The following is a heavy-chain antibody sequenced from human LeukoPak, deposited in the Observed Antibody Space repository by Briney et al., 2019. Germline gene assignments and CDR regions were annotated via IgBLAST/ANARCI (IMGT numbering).Heavy chain of an antibody. Sequence: GGSLRLSCAASGFNFNTYWMHWVRQTPGKGLMWVSRVKSDGVSTNYADSVKGRFTISRDSVMNTLHLQMNSLTAEDTAVYYCARGGSPPEALGDTFDVWGQGTLVTVSS. V-gene: IGHV3-74*01. D-gene: IGHD1-26*01. J-gene: IGHJ3*01. CDR2: VKSDGVST. CDR1: GFNFNTYW. CDR3: ARGGSPPEALGDTFDV.